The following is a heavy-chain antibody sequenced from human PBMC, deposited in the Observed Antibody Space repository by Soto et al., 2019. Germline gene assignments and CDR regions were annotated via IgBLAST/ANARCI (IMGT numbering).Heavy chain of an antibody. CDR2: ISYDGSNK. J-gene: IGHJ4*02. Sequence: GGSLRLSCAASGFTFSSYAMHWVRQAPGKGLEWVAVISYDGSNKYYADSVKGRFTISRDNSKNTLYLQMNSLRAEDTAVYYCARHYSGGPHYWGPGPFVTVSS. V-gene: IGHV3-30-3*01. CDR3: ARHYSGGPHY. D-gene: IGHD3-3*02. CDR1: GFTFSSYA.